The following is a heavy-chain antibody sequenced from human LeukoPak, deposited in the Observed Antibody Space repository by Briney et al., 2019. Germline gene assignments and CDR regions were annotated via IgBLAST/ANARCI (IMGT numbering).Heavy chain of an antibody. CDR1: GITFSSYW. Sequence: AGSLRLSCAVSGITFSSYWMHWVRQAPGRGLLWVSRINTQGTYKDYADSVKGRFTISRDNAKNTLYLQMSSLRSDDTAVYYCVMGLGDYNDFWGQASLVGV. CDR3: VMGLGDYNDF. V-gene: IGHV3-74*01. D-gene: IGHD2-15*01. J-gene: IGHJ4*02. CDR2: INTQGTYK.